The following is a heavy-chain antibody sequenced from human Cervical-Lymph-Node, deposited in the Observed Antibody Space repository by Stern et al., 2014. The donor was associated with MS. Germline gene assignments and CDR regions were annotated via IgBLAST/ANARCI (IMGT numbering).Heavy chain of an antibody. V-gene: IGHV3-33*01. D-gene: IGHD3-10*01. CDR2: IWYDGSNK. CDR3: ARDLPAGGIYGMDV. CDR1: GFSLSHFG. Sequence: VQLLESGGGVVQPGRSLRLSCVASGFSLSHFGMHWVRQAPGKGLEWVALIWYDGSNKYSADSVKGRFTISRDNSKNTVFLQMNSLRAEDTAVYYCARDLPAGGIYGMDVWGQGTTVTVS. J-gene: IGHJ6*02.